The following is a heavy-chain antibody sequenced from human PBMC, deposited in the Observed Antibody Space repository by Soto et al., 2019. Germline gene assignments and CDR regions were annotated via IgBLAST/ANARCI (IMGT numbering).Heavy chain of an antibody. J-gene: IGHJ4*02. CDR3: ARQGGSGYYFGY. CDR1: GGSISSYY. D-gene: IGHD5-12*01. Sequence: PSETLSLTCTVSGGSISSYYWSWIRQPPGKGLEWIGYIYYSGSTNYNPSLKSRVTISVDTSKNQFSLKLSSVTAADTAVFYCARQGGSGYYFGYWGQGTLVTVSS. V-gene: IGHV4-59*08. CDR2: IYYSGST.